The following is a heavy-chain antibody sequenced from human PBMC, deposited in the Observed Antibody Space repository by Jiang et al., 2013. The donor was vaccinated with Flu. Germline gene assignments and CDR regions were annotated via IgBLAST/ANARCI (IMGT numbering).Heavy chain of an antibody. D-gene: IGHD1-1*01. Sequence: QTLSLTCAISGDSVPSHTAAWNWIRQSPSRGLEWLGRTYYRSKWYNDYAISVKSRISVNPDTYRNQFSLQLNSVTPEDTAIYYCAREKMEPGGTRRWMGNYYFYMDVWGEGTTVTVSS. CDR1: GDSVPSHTAA. CDR2: TYYRSKWYN. V-gene: IGHV6-1*01. CDR3: AREKMEPGGTRRWMGNYYFYMDV. J-gene: IGHJ6*03.